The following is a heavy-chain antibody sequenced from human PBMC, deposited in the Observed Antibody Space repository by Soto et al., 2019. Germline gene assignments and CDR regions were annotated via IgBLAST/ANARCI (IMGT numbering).Heavy chain of an antibody. D-gene: IGHD3-9*01. Sequence: QVQLVQSGAEVKKPGSSVKVSRKASGGTFSSYAISWVRQAPGQGLEWMGGIIPIFGTANYAQKFQGRVTITADESTSTAYMELSSLRSEDTAVYYCARAGRGYYDILTGYYNWFDPWGQGTLVTVSS. CDR1: GGTFSSYA. J-gene: IGHJ5*02. CDR3: ARAGRGYYDILTGYYNWFDP. CDR2: IIPIFGTA. V-gene: IGHV1-69*01.